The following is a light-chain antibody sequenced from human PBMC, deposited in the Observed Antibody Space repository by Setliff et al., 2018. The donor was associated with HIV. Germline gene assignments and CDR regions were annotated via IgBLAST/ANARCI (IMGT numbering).Light chain of an antibody. Sequence: ALTQPASVSGSPGQSITISCTGTSSDVGGYNYVSWYQQHPGKAPKLMIYDVSNRPSGVSNRFSGSKSGNTASLTISGLQAEDEADYYCSSYTSSSTVLFGGGTKVTVL. CDR1: SSDVGGYNY. J-gene: IGLJ2*01. CDR3: SSYTSSSTVL. V-gene: IGLV2-14*03. CDR2: DVS.